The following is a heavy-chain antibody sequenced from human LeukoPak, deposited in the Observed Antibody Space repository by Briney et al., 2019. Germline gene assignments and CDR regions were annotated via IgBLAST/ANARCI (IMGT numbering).Heavy chain of an antibody. V-gene: IGHV3-23*01. CDR1: GFTFSSYA. Sequence: PGGSLRLSCAASGFTFSSYAMSWVRQAPGKGLEWVSAISGSGGSTYYADSVKGRFTISRDNSKNTLYLQMNSLRTEDTAVYYCATPGGYCSGGSCYLINRFDYWGQGTLVTVSS. J-gene: IGHJ4*02. CDR2: ISGSGGST. D-gene: IGHD2-15*01. CDR3: ATPGGYCSGGSCYLINRFDY.